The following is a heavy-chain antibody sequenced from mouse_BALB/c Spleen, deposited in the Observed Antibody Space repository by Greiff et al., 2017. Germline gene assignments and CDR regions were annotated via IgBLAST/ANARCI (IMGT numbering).Heavy chain of an antibody. J-gene: IGHJ4*01. V-gene: IGHV5-4*02. D-gene: IGHD1-1*01. CDR2: ISDGGSYT. CDR1: GFTFSDYY. CDR3: AKGGSSYYYAMDY. Sequence: EVQRVESGGGLVKPGGSLKLSCAASGFTFSDYYMYWVRQTPEKRLEWVATISDGGSYTYYPDSVKGRFTISRDNAKNNLYLQMSSLKSEDTAMYYCAKGGSSYYYAMDYWGQGTSVTVSS.